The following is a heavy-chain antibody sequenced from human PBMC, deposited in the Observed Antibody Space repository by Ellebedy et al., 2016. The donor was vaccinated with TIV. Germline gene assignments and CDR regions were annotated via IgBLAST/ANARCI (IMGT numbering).Heavy chain of an antibody. V-gene: IGHV3-13*01. Sequence: GGSLRLSXAASGFTFSRYDMHWVRQSTRKGLEWVASIDNAGDTYYPGSVKGRLTISRENAKNSLYLQMNSLRVEDTAVYYCTRFEISSGGGYGMDVWGQGTTVTVSS. CDR3: TRFEISSGGGYGMDV. D-gene: IGHD3-16*01. CDR2: IDNAGDT. J-gene: IGHJ6*02. CDR1: GFTFSRYD.